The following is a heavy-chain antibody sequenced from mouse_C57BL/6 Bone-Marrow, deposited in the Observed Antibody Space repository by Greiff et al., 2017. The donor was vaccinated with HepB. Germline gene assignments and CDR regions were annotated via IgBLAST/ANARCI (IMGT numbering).Heavy chain of an antibody. CDR3: ASYYYGSSSAWFAY. Sequence: QVHVKQPGTELVKPGASVKLSCKASGYTFTSYWMHWVKQRPGQGLEWIGNINPSNGGTNYNEKFKSKATLTVDKSSSTAYMQLSSLTSEDSAVYYCASYYYGSSSAWFAYWGQGTLVTVSA. D-gene: IGHD1-1*01. CDR2: INPSNGGT. J-gene: IGHJ3*01. V-gene: IGHV1-53*01. CDR1: GYTFTSYW.